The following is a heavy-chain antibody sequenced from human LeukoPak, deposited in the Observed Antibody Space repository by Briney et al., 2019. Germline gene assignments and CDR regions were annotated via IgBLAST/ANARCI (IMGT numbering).Heavy chain of an antibody. Sequence: PSETLSLTCTVSGDSISTSNSYWGWIRQPPGKGLEWIGSIYYSGNTYYNASLKSRVTISVDTSKNQFSLKLSSVTAADTAVYYCARGVYYYGSGSSQKLDYWGQGTLVTVSS. J-gene: IGHJ4*02. CDR2: IYYSGNT. V-gene: IGHV4-39*01. D-gene: IGHD3-10*01. CDR3: ARGVYYYGSGSSQKLDY. CDR1: GDSISTSNSY.